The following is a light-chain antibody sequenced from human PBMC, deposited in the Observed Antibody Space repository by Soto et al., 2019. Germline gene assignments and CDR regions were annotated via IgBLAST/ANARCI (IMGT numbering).Light chain of an antibody. Sequence: QAVVTQEPSLTVSPGGTVTLTCASGTGAVTSGSYPNWFQQKPGQAPRSLIYNTDKRHYSTPTRFSGSLIGGKAALTVSDVQPEDEADYYCLLYYGGSLGVFGGGTKLTVL. CDR3: LLYYGGSLGV. CDR2: NTD. V-gene: IGLV7-43*01. CDR1: TGAVTSGSY. J-gene: IGLJ3*02.